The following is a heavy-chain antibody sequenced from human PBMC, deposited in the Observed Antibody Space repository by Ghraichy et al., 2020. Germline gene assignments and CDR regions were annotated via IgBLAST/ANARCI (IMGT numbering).Heavy chain of an antibody. Sequence: GGSLRLSCEASGFTFSSYWMSWVRQAPGKGLEWVANIKPDGSAKHSVDSVEGRFTIYRDNAKNSLYLQMNSLRAEDTAVYYCAREKKGTFAAFDIWGQGTMVTVCS. CDR1: GFTFSSYW. J-gene: IGHJ3*02. CDR2: IKPDGSAK. V-gene: IGHV3-7*01. CDR3: AREKKGTFAAFDI. D-gene: IGHD3-10*01.